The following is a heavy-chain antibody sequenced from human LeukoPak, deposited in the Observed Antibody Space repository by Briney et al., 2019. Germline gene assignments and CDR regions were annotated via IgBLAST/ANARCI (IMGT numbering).Heavy chain of an antibody. Sequence: PGGSLRLSCAASGFTFNSYAMSWVRQAPWERLQWVSGISDSGGNTYYADSVRGRLTISRDNSKNTLYLQMNSLRAEDTAVYYCARHRSSWLIDYWGQGTLVTVSS. CDR1: GFTFNSYA. J-gene: IGHJ4*02. D-gene: IGHD6-6*01. CDR2: ISDSGGNT. CDR3: ARHRSSWLIDY. V-gene: IGHV3-23*01.